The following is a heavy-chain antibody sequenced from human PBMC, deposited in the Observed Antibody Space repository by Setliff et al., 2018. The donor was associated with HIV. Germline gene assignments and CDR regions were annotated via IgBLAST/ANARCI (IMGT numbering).Heavy chain of an antibody. CDR1: GFTLTSWF. V-gene: IGHV1-46*01. Sequence: ASVKVSCKASGFTLTSWFLHWVRQAPGQGPEWMGIINPSAGSTSYAQKFQGRVNTTSDTSTSTVYMGLSSLRDEGTAVYYCVKDPYHYGSGSYYHYFDYWGQGTPVTAPQ. CDR3: VKDPYHYGSGSYYHYFDY. CDR2: INPSAGST. J-gene: IGHJ4*02. D-gene: IGHD3-10*01.